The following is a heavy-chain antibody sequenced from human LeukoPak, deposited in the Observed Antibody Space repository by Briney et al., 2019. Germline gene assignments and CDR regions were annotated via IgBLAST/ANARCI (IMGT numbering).Heavy chain of an antibody. CDR2: IYYSGST. J-gene: IGHJ4*02. V-gene: IGHV4-59*01. CDR1: GGSISTYY. D-gene: IGHD2-2*03. CDR3: ARGRKQWIY. Sequence: SETLSLTCAVSGGSISTYYWSWIRQPPGKGLEWIGYIYYSGSTNYNPSLKSRVTISVDTSKNQFSLKLSSMTAADTAVYYCARGRKQWIYWGQGTLVTVSS.